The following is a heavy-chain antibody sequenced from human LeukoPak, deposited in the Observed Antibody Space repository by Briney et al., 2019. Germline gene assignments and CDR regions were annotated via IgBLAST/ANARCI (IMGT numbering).Heavy chain of an antibody. Sequence: ASVKVSCKASGYTFTGYYIHWVRQAPGQGLEWMGWISPNSGGTNYAQKFQGRVTMTRDTSISTAYMELSRLRSDDTAVYYCARDRSILDAFDIWGQGTMVTVCS. CDR3: ARDRSILDAFDI. J-gene: IGHJ3*02. CDR1: GYTFTGYY. V-gene: IGHV1-2*02. D-gene: IGHD6-6*01. CDR2: ISPNSGGT.